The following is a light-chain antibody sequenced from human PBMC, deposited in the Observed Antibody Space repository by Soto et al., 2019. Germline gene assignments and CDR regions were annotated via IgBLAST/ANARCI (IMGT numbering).Light chain of an antibody. V-gene: IGKV3D-15*01. Sequence: MTQSPSSLSASVGDRVTITCRASQTISSWLAWYQQRPGQAPRLLIYGASSRATGIPDRFSGSGSGTDFTLIISRLEPEDFAVYYCQQYSKWPITFGQGTRLEIK. J-gene: IGKJ5*01. CDR1: QTISSW. CDR2: GAS. CDR3: QQYSKWPIT.